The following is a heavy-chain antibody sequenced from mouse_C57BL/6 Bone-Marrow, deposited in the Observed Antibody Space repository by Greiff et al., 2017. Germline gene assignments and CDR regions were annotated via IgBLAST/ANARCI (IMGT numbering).Heavy chain of an antibody. CDR3: ARLFITTVVYFDY. Sequence: EVMLVESGGDLVKPGGSLKLSCAASGFTFSSYGMSWVRQTPDKRLAWVATISSGGSYTYYPDSVKGRFTISRDNAKNTLYLQMSSLKSEDTAMYYCARLFITTVVYFDYWGQGTTLTVSS. D-gene: IGHD1-1*01. CDR2: ISSGGSYT. V-gene: IGHV5-6*01. J-gene: IGHJ2*01. CDR1: GFTFSSYG.